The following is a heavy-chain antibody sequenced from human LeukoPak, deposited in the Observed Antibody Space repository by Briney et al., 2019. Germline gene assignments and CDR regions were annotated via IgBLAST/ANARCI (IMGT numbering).Heavy chain of an antibody. CDR3: AKSSYYYYMDV. Sequence: PGGSLRLSCAASGFTFDDYTMHWVRQAPGKDLEWVSLISWDGGSTYYADSVKGRFTISRDNSKNSLYLQMNSLRTEDTALYYCAKSSYYYYMDVWGKGTTVTVSS. CDR2: ISWDGGST. V-gene: IGHV3-43*01. J-gene: IGHJ6*03. CDR1: GFTFDDYT. D-gene: IGHD5/OR15-5a*01.